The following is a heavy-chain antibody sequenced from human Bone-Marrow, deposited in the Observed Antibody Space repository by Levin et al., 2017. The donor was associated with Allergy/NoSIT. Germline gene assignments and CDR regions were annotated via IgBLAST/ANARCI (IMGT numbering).Heavy chain of an antibody. J-gene: IGHJ4*02. D-gene: IGHD4-11*01. CDR2: TYYRSKWYN. CDR1: GDSVSSNSAA. V-gene: IGHV6-1*01. Sequence: SQTLSLTCAISGDSVSSNSAAWNWIRQSPSRGLEWLGRTYYRSKWYNDYAVSVKSRITINPDTSKNQFSLQLNSVTPEDTAVYYCAREIAGALQYPRGGGYYFDYWGQGTLVTVSS. CDR3: AREIAGALQYPRGGGYYFDY.